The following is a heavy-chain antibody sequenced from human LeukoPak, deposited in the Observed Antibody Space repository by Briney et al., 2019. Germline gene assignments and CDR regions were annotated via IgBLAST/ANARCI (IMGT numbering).Heavy chain of an antibody. V-gene: IGHV3-64*01. D-gene: IGHD3-9*01. CDR3: ARAGILTGYYGY. CDR1: GFTFSSYA. J-gene: IGHJ4*02. CDR2: ISSNGGST. Sequence: GGSLRLSCAASGFTFSSYAMHWVRQAPGKGLEYVSAISSNGGSTYYANSVKGRFTISRANSKNTLYLQMGSLRAEDMAVYYCARAGILTGYYGYWGQGTLVTVSS.